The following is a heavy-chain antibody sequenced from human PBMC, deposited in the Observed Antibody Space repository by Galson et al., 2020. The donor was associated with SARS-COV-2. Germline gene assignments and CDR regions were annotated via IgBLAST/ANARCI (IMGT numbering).Heavy chain of an antibody. J-gene: IGHJ4*02. CDR3: ARLRWLQGGIDY. CDR1: GGYISSYY. D-gene: IGHD5-12*01. V-gene: IGHV4-59*08. CDR2: IYYSGST. Sequence: TEPLSLPCPVPGGYISSYYCSWIRQPPGKGLEWIGHIYYSGSTNYNHTLKSRVTISVDTSKNQFSLKLSSVTAADTAVYYCARLRWLQGGIDYWGQGTLVTVSS.